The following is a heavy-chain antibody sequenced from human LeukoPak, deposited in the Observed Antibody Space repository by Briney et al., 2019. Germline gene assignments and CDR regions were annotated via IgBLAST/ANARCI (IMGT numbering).Heavy chain of an antibody. J-gene: IGHJ4*02. D-gene: IGHD1-14*01. CDR3: ARVPRSSYWANHQYYFDY. Sequence: GASVKVSCKASGYTFTSYGISWVRQAPGQGLEWMGWISAYNGNTNYAQKLQGRVTMTTNTSTSTAYMELRSLRSDDTAVYYCARVPRSSYWANHQYYFDYWGQGTLVTVSS. V-gene: IGHV1-18*01. CDR1: GYTFTSYG. CDR2: ISAYNGNT.